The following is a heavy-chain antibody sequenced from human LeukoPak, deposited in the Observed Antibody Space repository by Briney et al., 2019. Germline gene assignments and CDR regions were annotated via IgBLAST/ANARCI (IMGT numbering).Heavy chain of an antibody. Sequence: ASVKVSCKASGYTFTSYGISWVRQAPGQGLEWMGWISAYNGNTNYAQKLQGRVTMTTDTSTSTAYMELRSLRSDDTAVCYCARVLRFLEWFNWFDPWGQGTLVTVSS. V-gene: IGHV1-18*01. CDR2: ISAYNGNT. CDR1: GYTFTSYG. D-gene: IGHD3-3*01. J-gene: IGHJ5*02. CDR3: ARVLRFLEWFNWFDP.